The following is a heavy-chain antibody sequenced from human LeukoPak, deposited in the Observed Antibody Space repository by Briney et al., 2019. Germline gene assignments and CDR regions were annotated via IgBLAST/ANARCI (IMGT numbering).Heavy chain of an antibody. CDR2: ISTTSETI. V-gene: IGHV3-48*01. D-gene: IGHD3-22*01. CDR3: ATYHDTTGYFKEAFEM. CDR1: GLRFSRYN. J-gene: IGHJ3*02. Sequence: GGSLRLSCTTSGLRFSRYNFNWVRQAPGKGLEWLSYISTTSETIYYGDSVKGRFNISRGNAKNFLYLQMDSLRAEDTAVYFCATYHDTTGYFKEAFEMWGQGTFVTVSS.